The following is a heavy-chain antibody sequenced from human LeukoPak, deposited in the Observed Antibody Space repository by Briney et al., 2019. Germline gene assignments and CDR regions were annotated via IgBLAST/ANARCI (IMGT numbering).Heavy chain of an antibody. CDR1: GFTLTSDS. V-gene: IGHV3-48*04. Sequence: PGGSLRLSCAASGFTLTSDSMNWVRQAPEKGLEWISYISSGATTTYYADSVKGRFTISRDNAGNSLYLQINSLRVDDTAVYYCAKGTVGAKYWGQGTLVIVSS. J-gene: IGHJ4*02. D-gene: IGHD1-26*01. CDR2: ISSGATTT. CDR3: AKGTVGAKY.